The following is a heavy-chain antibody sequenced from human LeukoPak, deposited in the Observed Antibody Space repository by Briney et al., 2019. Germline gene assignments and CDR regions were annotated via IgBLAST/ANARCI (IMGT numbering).Heavy chain of an antibody. CDR1: GFTFSAHF. D-gene: IGHD3-3*02. J-gene: IGHJ6*02. CDR3: ARVNLILSRDYGMDV. V-gene: IGHV3-64*04. Sequence: GGSLRLSCSASGFTFSAHFMHWVRQAPGKGLEYVSSISINGDETFYAESVKGRFTISRDNSKNTLYLQMNSLRAEDTAVYYCARVNLILSRDYGMDVWGQGTTVTVSS. CDR2: ISINGDET.